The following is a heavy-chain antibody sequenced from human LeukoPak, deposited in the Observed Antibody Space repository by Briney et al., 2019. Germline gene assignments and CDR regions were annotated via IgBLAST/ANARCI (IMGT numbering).Heavy chain of an antibody. V-gene: IGHV3-11*04. D-gene: IGHD3-10*01. CDR3: ARVSYYYGSEIDY. Sequence: LSLTCTVSGGSISSSSYYWGWIRQPPGKGLEWVSYISSSGSTIYYADSVKGRFTISRDNAKNSLYLQMNSLRAEDTAVYYCARVSYYYGSEIDYWGQGTLVTVSS. J-gene: IGHJ4*02. CDR1: GGSISSSSYY. CDR2: ISSSGSTI.